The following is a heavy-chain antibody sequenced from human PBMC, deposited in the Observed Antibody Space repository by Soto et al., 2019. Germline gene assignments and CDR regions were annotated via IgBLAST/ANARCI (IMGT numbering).Heavy chain of an antibody. CDR1: GFTFSDYY. CDR3: ARESPSVGDKAFEY. V-gene: IGHV3-11*01. D-gene: IGHD2-21*02. CDR2: ISSSGSNI. J-gene: IGHJ4*02. Sequence: GWSLRLSCAASGFTFSDYYMSLVRQAPGKGLEWVSYISSSGSNINYADSVKGRFSISRDNAKNSLYLQMNSLRAEDTAVYYCARESPSVGDKAFEYWGMGTLVTVSS.